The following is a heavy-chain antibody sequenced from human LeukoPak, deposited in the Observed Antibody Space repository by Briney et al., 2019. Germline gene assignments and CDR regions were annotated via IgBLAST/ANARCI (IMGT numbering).Heavy chain of an antibody. J-gene: IGHJ6*03. CDR2: IIPIFGTA. CDR3: ARGRDYYYYMDV. V-gene: IGHV1-69*13. CDR1: GGTFSSYA. Sequence: SVKVSCKASGGTFSSYAISWVRQAPGQGLEWMGGIIPIFGTANYAQKFQGRVTITADESASTAYMELSSLRSEDTAVYYCARGRDYYYYMDVWGKGTTVTISS.